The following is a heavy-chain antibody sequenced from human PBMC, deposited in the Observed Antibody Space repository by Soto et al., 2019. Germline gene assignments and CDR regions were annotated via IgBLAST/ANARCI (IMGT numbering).Heavy chain of an antibody. CDR1: GFTFSSYS. CDR2: ISSSSSTL. V-gene: IGHV3-48*02. Sequence: EVQLVESGGGLVQPGGSLRLSCAASGFTFSSYSMNWVRQAPGTGLVWVSYISSSSSTLYYADSVKGRFTITRDNAKNSPYLQINSLRDEDTALYYCARDRFPFYYYDSSALFDYWGQGTLVTVAA. CDR3: ARDRFPFYYYDSSALFDY. J-gene: IGHJ4*02. D-gene: IGHD3-22*01.